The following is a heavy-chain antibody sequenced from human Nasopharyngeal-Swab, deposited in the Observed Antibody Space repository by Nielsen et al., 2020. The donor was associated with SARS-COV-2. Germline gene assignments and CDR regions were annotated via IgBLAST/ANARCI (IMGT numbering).Heavy chain of an antibody. D-gene: IGHD2-21*02. CDR1: GFTFDDYG. V-gene: IGHV3-20*01. CDR3: ARDQTARPVGHYHYAMDV. Sequence: GGSLRLSCAASGFTFDDYGMSWVRQVPGKGLEWVSGINWNGGSTGYADSVKGRFTISRDNAKNSLYLQMNSLRAEDTALYHCARDQTARPVGHYHYAMDVWGQGTTVTVSS. J-gene: IGHJ6*02. CDR2: INWNGGST.